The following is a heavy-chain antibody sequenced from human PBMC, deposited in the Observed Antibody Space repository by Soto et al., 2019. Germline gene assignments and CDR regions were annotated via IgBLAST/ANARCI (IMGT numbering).Heavy chain of an antibody. Sequence: LVESGGGLVKPGGSLRLSCAASGFDFRTYTMNWVRQAPGKGLEWVSSINTIGSNIYYKDSLRGRFTISRDNAKNSLYLQMNSLRAEDTAVYYCARDTFNLMRGVMRGTYFGMDVWGRGTTVIVSS. CDR3: ARDTFNLMRGVMRGTYFGMDV. J-gene: IGHJ6*02. CDR2: INTIGSNI. CDR1: GFDFRTYT. D-gene: IGHD3-10*01. V-gene: IGHV3-21*01.